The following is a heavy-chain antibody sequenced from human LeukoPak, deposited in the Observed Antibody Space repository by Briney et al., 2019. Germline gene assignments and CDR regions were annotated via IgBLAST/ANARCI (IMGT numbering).Heavy chain of an antibody. V-gene: IGHV1-46*01. CDR1: GYTFTSYY. CDR3: ARDREYYFDY. CDR2: INPSGGST. D-gene: IGHD3-10*01. J-gene: IGHJ4*02. Sequence: GASVKVSCKASGYTFTSYYMHWVRQAPGQGLEWMGIINPSGGSTSYAQKFQGRVTITTDESTSTAYMELSSLRSEDTAVYYCARDREYYFDYWGQGTLVTVSS.